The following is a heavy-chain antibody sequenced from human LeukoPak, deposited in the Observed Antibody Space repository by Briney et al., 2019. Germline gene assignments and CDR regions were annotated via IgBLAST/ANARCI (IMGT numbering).Heavy chain of an antibody. J-gene: IGHJ1*01. CDR3: ARVSQTLATGYFQH. CDR2: INTNTGNP. Sequence: ASVRVSCKASGYTFTSYAMNWVRQAPGQGLEWMGWINTNTGNPTYAQGFTGRFVFSLDTSVSTAYLQISSLKAEDTAVYYCARVSQTLATGYFQHWGQGTLVTVSS. D-gene: IGHD3-10*01. V-gene: IGHV7-4-1*02. CDR1: GYTFTSYA.